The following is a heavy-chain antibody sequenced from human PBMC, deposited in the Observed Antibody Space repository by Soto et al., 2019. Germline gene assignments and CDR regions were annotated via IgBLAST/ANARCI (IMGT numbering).Heavy chain of an antibody. J-gene: IGHJ4*02. Sequence: ASLKVSCKASGYTFTSYDINWVRQATGQGLECMGWMNPNSGNTGYAQKFQGRVTMTRNTSISTAYMELSSLRSEDTAVYYCARALYSSSWTFYFDYWGQGTLVTVSS. D-gene: IGHD6-13*01. CDR2: MNPNSGNT. CDR3: ARALYSSSWTFYFDY. CDR1: GYTFTSYD. V-gene: IGHV1-8*01.